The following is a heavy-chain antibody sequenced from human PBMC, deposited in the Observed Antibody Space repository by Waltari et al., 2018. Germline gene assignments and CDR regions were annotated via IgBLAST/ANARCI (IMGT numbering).Heavy chain of an antibody. CDR1: GVSISNTSYY. J-gene: IGHJ4*02. Sequence: QLQLHESGPGLVRPSETLVLTCTVSGVSISNTSYYWGWIRLPPGKGLEWVGSHYYGSSSYTNPSLRSRVSISVDTSNNQFTLNLSSVTAADTAVYFCARQGNEDVIDSWGQGVLVTV. CDR2: HYYGSSS. CDR3: ARQGNEDVIDS. D-gene: IGHD1-1*01. V-gene: IGHV4-39*01.